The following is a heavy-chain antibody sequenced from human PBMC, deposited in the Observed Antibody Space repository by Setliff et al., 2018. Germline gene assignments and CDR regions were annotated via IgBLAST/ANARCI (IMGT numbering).Heavy chain of an antibody. Sequence: PSETLSLTCTVSGGSITSHYWSWIRQPPGKGLEWIGHTYYIRNTNYNPSLKSRVSISVDTSKNQLSLTLSSVTAADTAVYYCVREGYSEYFQDWGRGTLVTVSS. V-gene: IGHV4-59*11. CDR1: GGSITSHY. CDR2: TYYIRNT. CDR3: VREGYSEYFQD. D-gene: IGHD1-1*01. J-gene: IGHJ1*01.